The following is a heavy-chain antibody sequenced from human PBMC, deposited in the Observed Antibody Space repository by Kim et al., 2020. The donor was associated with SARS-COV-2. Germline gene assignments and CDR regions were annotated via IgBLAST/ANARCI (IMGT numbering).Heavy chain of an antibody. CDR1: GGTFSSYA. CDR3: ARTHYGSGSYYNQGGYYFDY. D-gene: IGHD3-10*01. J-gene: IGHJ4*02. V-gene: IGHV1-69*06. CDR2: IIPIFGTA. Sequence: SVKVSCKASGGTFSSYAISWVRQAPGQGLEWMGGIIPIFGTANYAQKFQGRVTITADKSTSTAYMELSSLRSEDTAVYYCARTHYGSGSYYNQGGYYFDYWGQGTLVTVSS.